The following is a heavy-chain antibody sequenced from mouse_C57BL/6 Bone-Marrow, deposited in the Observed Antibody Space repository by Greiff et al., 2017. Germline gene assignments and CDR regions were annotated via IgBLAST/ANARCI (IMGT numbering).Heavy chain of an antibody. CDR2: IYPRSGNT. Sequence: VHLVESGAELARPGASVKLSCKASGYTFTSYGISWVKQRTGQGLEWIGEIYPRSGNTYYNEKFKGKATLTADKSSSTAYMELRSLTSEDSAVYFCARSGYDYDYFDYWGQGTTLTVSS. D-gene: IGHD2-4*01. V-gene: IGHV1-81*01. CDR3: ARSGYDYDYFDY. J-gene: IGHJ2*01. CDR1: GYTFTSYG.